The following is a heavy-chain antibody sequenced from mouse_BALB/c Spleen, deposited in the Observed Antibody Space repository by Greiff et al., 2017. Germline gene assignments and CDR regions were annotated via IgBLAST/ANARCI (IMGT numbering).Heavy chain of an antibody. Sequence: QVQLQQSGAELAKPGASVKMSCKASGYTFTSYWMHWVKQRPGQGLEWIGYINPSTGYTEYNQKFKDKATLTADKSSSTAYMQLSSLTSEDSAVYYCGCGYAMDYWGQGTSVTVSS. V-gene: IGHV1-7*01. CDR1: GYTFTSYW. CDR2: INPSTGYT. CDR3: GCGYAMDY. J-gene: IGHJ4*01.